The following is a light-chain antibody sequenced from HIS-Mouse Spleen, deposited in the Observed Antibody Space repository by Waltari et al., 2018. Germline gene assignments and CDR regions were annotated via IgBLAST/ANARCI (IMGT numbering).Light chain of an antibody. CDR1: SSDVGGYNY. Sequence: QSALTQPRSVSGSPGPSVTISCTGPSSDVGGYNYVSWYQQHPGKAPKLMIYDVSKRPSGVPDRFSGSKSGNTASLTISGLQAEDEADYYCCSYAGSYTHVVFGGGTKLTVL. V-gene: IGLV2-11*01. J-gene: IGLJ2*01. CDR2: DVS. CDR3: CSYAGSYTHVV.